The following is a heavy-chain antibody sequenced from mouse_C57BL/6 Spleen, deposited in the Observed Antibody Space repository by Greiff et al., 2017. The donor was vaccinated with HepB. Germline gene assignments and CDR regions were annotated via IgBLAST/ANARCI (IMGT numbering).Heavy chain of an antibody. CDR3: YGNYGFYAMDY. CDR1: GYAFSSYW. V-gene: IGHV1-80*01. D-gene: IGHD2-1*01. Sequence: VQLQESGAELVKPGASVKISCKASGYAFSSYWMNWVKQRPGKGLEWIGQIYPGDGDTNYNGKFKGKATLTADKSSSTAYMQLSSLTSEDSAVYFCYGNYGFYAMDYWGQGTSVTVSS. J-gene: IGHJ4*01. CDR2: IYPGDGDT.